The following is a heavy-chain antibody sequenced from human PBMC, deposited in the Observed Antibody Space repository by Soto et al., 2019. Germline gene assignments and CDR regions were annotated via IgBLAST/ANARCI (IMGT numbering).Heavy chain of an antibody. Sequence: PSETLSLTCTVSGGSINSNNWWNWIRQSPGKGLEWIGYISSIGSTYYNPSLKSRVSVSRDTSKNQFSLKLSSVTTTDTAVYYCARGLVIRPYYYHGMDVWGQGTTVTVSS. V-gene: IGHV4-30-4*01. CDR3: ARGLVIRPYYYHGMDV. CDR1: GGSINSNNW. CDR2: ISSIGST. D-gene: IGHD3-9*01. J-gene: IGHJ6*02.